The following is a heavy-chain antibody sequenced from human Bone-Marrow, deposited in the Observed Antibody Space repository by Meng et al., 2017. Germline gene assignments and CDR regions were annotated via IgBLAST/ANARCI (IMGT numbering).Heavy chain of an antibody. J-gene: IGHJ4*01. Sequence: GESLKISCAASGFTFSSYALSWVRQAPGKGLEWVSAISGSGDSTYYADSVKGRFTISKDNSKNTLYLQMNSLRAEDTAIYYCAKAIVIGELFRAPYYFDYWGHGTLVTVSS. CDR3: AKAIVIGELFRAPYYFDY. D-gene: IGHD3-10*01. CDR2: ISGSGDST. V-gene: IGHV3-23*01. CDR1: GFTFSSYA.